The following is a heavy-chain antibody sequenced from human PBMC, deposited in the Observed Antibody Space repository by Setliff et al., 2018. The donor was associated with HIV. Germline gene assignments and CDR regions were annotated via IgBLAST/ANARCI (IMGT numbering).Heavy chain of an antibody. Sequence: GGSLRLSCAASGFTFSNYWMHWVRQTPRKGLVCASRIDNDGSSTAYADSVKGRFTISRDNAKNTLYLQMNSLRAEDTAVYYCNRDRPSYYDNSGYYLPSKYYYYQNTDVWGKGTTVTVSS. J-gene: IGHJ6*03. V-gene: IGHV3-74*01. D-gene: IGHD3-22*01. CDR3: NRDRPSYYDNSGYYLPSKYYYYQNTDV. CDR2: IDNDGSST. CDR1: GFTFSNYW.